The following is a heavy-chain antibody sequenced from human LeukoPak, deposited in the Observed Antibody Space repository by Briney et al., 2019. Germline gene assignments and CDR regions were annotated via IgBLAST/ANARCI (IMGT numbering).Heavy chain of an antibody. D-gene: IGHD5-12*01. CDR3: AKDLKDMMATFSDY. V-gene: IGHV3-30*02. J-gene: IGHJ4*02. Sequence: PGGSLRLSCATSGFTFRGNGMHWVRQAPGKGLEWVAFIQHDGSKEYYTDSVKGRFTISRDNSKNILYLQMNSLRVEDTALYYCAKDLKDMMATFSDYWGQGILVIVSS. CDR1: GFTFRGNG. CDR2: IQHDGSKE.